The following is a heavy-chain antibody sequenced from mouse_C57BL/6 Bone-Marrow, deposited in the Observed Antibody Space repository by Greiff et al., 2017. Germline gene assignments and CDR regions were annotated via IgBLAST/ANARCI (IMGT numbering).Heavy chain of an antibody. CDR3: AREWLHAWFAY. D-gene: IGHD2-2*01. Sequence: DVMLVESGGDLVKPGGSLKLSCAASGFTFSSYGMSWVRQTPDKRLAWVATISSGGSYTYYPDSVTGRFPISRDNAKNTLYLQMSSLKSEDTARYYCAREWLHAWFAYWGQGTLVTVSA. CDR1: GFTFSSYG. J-gene: IGHJ3*01. CDR2: ISSGGSYT. V-gene: IGHV5-6*02.